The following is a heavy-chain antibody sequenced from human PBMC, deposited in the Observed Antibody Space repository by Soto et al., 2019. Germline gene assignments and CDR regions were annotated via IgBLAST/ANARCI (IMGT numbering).Heavy chain of an antibody. V-gene: IGHV1-18*04. Sequence: QVQLVQSGPEVKKPGASVKVSCKTSGYVFISYGISWVRQAPGHGLEWVGWISAYTGKADYAQKFQGRVNMTTETSTSTAFLELWSLRSDDTAVYYCARDQRYYGSGSYYSDNWGQGTLVTVSS. J-gene: IGHJ4*02. D-gene: IGHD3-10*01. CDR3: ARDQRYYGSGSYYSDN. CDR1: GYVFISYG. CDR2: ISAYTGKA.